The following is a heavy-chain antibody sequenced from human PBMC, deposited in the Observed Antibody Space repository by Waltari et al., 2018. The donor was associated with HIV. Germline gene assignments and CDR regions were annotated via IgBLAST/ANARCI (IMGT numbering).Heavy chain of an antibody. CDR3: ARVDRAGTTSGWDVFDI. Sequence: EVQLVESGGGLVRPGGSLRLSCAASGFTFSRHHLGWVRQTPGKGLEYVSVMYSGGTTHYADSVNGRFTISRDSSKSALYLQMNTLRAEDTALYYCARVDRAGTTSGWDVFDIWGQGTMVTVSS. V-gene: IGHV3-66*01. J-gene: IGHJ3*02. CDR1: GFTFSRHH. D-gene: IGHD1-1*01. CDR2: MYSGGTT.